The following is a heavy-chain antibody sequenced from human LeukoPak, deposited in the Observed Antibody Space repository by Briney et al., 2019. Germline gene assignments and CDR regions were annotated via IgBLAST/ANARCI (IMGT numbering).Heavy chain of an antibody. D-gene: IGHD5-24*01. J-gene: IGHJ4*02. Sequence: SETLSLTCAVYGGSFSGYYWSWIRQPPGKGLGWIGEINHSGSTNYNPSLKSRVTISVVTSKNQFSLKLSSVTAADTAVYYCARRGRRDGYNRSLDYWGQGTLVTVSS. V-gene: IGHV4-34*01. CDR1: GGSFSGYY. CDR2: INHSGST. CDR3: ARRGRRDGYNRSLDY.